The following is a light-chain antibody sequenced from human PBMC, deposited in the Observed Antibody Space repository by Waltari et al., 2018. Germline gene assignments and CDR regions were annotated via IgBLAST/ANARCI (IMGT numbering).Light chain of an antibody. V-gene: IGKV3-20*01. J-gene: IGKJ2*01. CDR3: QQYGGSPLYT. CDR1: QRVGNNY. CDR2: DAS. Sequence: EIVLTQSPGTLSLSPGERATLSCRASQRVGNNYLTWYQQKPGQAPRLLIYDASTRASGIPDRFSGSVSGTDFTLTISRLEPEDLAVYYCQQYGGSPLYTFGQGTKLEIK.